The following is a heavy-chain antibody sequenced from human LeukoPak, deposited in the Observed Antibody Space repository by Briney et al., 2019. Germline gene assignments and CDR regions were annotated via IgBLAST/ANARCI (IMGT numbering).Heavy chain of an antibody. Sequence: PSETLSLTCTVSGGSISSGGYYWSWIRQHPGKGLEWIGYIYYSGSTYYNPSLKSRVTISVDTSKNQFSLKLSSVTAADTAVYYCAKDEVRYFDWSHHYYYGMDVWGKGTTVTVSS. CDR2: IYYSGST. D-gene: IGHD3-9*01. CDR1: GGSISSGGYY. CDR3: AKDEVRYFDWSHHYYYGMDV. J-gene: IGHJ6*04. V-gene: IGHV4-31*03.